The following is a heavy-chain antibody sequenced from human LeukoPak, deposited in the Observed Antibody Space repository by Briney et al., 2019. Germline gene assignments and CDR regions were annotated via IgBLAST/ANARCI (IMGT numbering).Heavy chain of an antibody. Sequence: AGGSLRLSCAASGFTFSSYSMNWVRQAPGKGLEWVSSISKNSGYIYYADSVKGRFTISRDNAKNSQYLQMNSLRVEDTAVYYCARACRDGNNNVGYWGQGTLVTVSS. J-gene: IGHJ4*02. D-gene: IGHD5-24*01. V-gene: IGHV3-21*01. CDR2: ISKNSGYI. CDR3: ARACRDGNNNVGY. CDR1: GFTFSSYS.